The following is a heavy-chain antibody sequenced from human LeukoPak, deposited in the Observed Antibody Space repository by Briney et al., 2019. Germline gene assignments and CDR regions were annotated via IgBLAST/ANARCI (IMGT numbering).Heavy chain of an antibody. CDR2: IYYTGST. Sequence: SETLSLTCTVSGGSISNYYWSWIRQPPGKGLEWIGYIYYTGSTDYNPSLKSRVTISLDTSKHQFSLRLTSVTAADTAVYYCARGAYDSGSYQYFFDYWGQGTLVTVSS. V-gene: IGHV4-59*01. CDR1: GGSISNYY. CDR3: ARGAYDSGSYQYFFDY. J-gene: IGHJ4*02. D-gene: IGHD3-10*01.